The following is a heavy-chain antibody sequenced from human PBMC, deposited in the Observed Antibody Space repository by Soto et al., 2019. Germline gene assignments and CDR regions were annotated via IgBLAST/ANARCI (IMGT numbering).Heavy chain of an antibody. CDR1: GYTFISYW. CDR2: IYPGDSDI. D-gene: IGHD6-19*01. Sequence: GESLKISCKATGYTFISYWIAWVRQMPGKGLEWMGIIYPGDSDIRYSPSFKGQITISADKSITTAYLQWSSLKASDTAMYYCARILAEAGTGFDFWGQGTLVTV. CDR3: ARILAEAGTGFDF. J-gene: IGHJ4*02. V-gene: IGHV5-51*01.